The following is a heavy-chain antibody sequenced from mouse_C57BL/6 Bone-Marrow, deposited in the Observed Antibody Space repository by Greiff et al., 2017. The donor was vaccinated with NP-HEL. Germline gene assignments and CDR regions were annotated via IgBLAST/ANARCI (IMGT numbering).Heavy chain of an antibody. J-gene: IGHJ3*01. Sequence: VQLQQPGAELVRPGSSVKLSCKASGYTFTSYWMHWVKQRPIQGLEWIGNIDPSYSETHYNQNFKDKATLTVDKSSSTAYLQLSSLTSEDSAVYYCAREGFAYWGPGTLVTVSA. CDR1: GYTFTSYW. V-gene: IGHV1-52*01. CDR2: IDPSYSET. CDR3: AREGFAY.